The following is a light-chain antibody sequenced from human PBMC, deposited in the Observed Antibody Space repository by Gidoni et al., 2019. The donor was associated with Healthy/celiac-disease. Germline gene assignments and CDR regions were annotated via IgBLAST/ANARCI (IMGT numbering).Light chain of an antibody. CDR2: AAS. V-gene: IGKV1-39*01. CDR3: QQNYSTFSGFT. J-gene: IGKJ3*01. Sequence: DIQMTQSPSSLSASVGDRVTITCRASQSISSYLNWYQQKPGKAPKLLIYAASSLQSGVPSGFSGSGSGTDFTLTISSLQPEDFATYYCQQNYSTFSGFTFGPGTKVDIK. CDR1: QSISSY.